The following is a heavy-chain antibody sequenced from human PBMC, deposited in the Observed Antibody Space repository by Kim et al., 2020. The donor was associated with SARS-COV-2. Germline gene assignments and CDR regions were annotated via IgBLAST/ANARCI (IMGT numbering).Heavy chain of an antibody. V-gene: IGHV3-30*02. D-gene: IGHD3-10*01. Sequence: KGRFTISRDNSKNTLYLQMNSLRAEDTAVYYCAKDRENLNYYGSGSSDYWGQGTLVTVSS. CDR3: AKDRENLNYYGSGSSDY. J-gene: IGHJ4*02.